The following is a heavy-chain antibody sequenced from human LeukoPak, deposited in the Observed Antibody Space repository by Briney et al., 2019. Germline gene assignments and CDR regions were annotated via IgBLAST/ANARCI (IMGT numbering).Heavy chain of an antibody. D-gene: IGHD3-22*01. J-gene: IGHJ4*02. V-gene: IGHV3-23*01. CDR1: GFTFSSYA. CDR2: ISGSGGST. CDR3: ARYYYDSSGYYYPIDY. Sequence: GGSLRLSCAASGFTFSSYAMSWVRQAPGKGLEWGSAISGSGGSTYYADSVKGRFTISRDNSKNTLYLQMNSLRAEDTAVYYCARYYYDSSGYYYPIDYWGQGTLVTVSP.